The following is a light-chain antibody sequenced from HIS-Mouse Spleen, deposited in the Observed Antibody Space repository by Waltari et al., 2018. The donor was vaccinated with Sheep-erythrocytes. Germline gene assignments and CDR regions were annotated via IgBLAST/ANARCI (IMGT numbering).Light chain of an antibody. CDR2: DVS. CDR1: SSDVGGYNY. Sequence: QSALTQPRSVSGSPGQSVTISCTGTSSDVGGYNYRSWYQQHPGKAPKLMIYDVSKRPSGVPDRFSGSKSGNTASLTISGLQAEDEADYYCCSYAGSYNHVFATGTKVTVL. CDR3: CSYAGSYNHV. V-gene: IGLV2-11*01. J-gene: IGLJ1*01.